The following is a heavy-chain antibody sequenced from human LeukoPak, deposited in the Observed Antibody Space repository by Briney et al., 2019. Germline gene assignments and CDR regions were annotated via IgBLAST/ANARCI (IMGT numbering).Heavy chain of an antibody. CDR2: INHSGST. CDR3: ARGCGSGSYSYYFDY. Sequence: GSLRLSCAASGFTFSSYVMSWVRQAPGKGLEWIGEINHSGSTNYNPSLKSRVTISVDTSKNQFSLKLSSVTAADTAVYYCARGCGSGSYSYYFDYWGQGTLVTVSS. J-gene: IGHJ4*02. CDR1: GFTFSSYV. D-gene: IGHD3-10*01. V-gene: IGHV4-34*01.